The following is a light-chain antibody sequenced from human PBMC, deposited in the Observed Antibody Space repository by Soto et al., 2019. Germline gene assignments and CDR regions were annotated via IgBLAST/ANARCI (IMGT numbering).Light chain of an antibody. CDR2: KAS. CDR1: QTISSW. CDR3: QHYNTWPWT. Sequence: DIQMTQSPSTLSGSVGDSVTITCRASQTISSWLAWYQQKPGKAPKLLIYKASTLKSGIPSRFSGSGSGTEFTLNISSLQSEDFAVYYCQHYNTWPWTFGQGTKVDIK. V-gene: IGKV1-5*03. J-gene: IGKJ1*01.